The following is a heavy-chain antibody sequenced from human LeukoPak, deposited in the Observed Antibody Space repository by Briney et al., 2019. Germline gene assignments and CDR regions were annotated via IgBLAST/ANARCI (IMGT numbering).Heavy chain of an antibody. Sequence: PGGSLRLSCAASGFTFGSYGMHWVRQAPGKGLEWVAFIRYDGSNKYYADSVKGRFTISRDNSKNTLYLQMNSLRAEDTAVYYCAKDLRVIASLGYWGQGTLVTVSS. J-gene: IGHJ4*02. CDR3: AKDLRVIASLGY. CDR2: IRYDGSNK. CDR1: GFTFGSYG. D-gene: IGHD2-21*01. V-gene: IGHV3-30*02.